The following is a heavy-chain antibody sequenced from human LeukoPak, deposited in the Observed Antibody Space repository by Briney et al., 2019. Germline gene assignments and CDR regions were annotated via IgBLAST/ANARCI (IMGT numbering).Heavy chain of an antibody. Sequence: GGSLRLSCAASGFTFSSYAMHWVRQAPGKGLEWVAVISYDGSNKYYADSVKGRFTISRDNSKNTLYLQMNSLRAEDTAVYYCSAGRREIDYWGQGTLVTVSS. J-gene: IGHJ4*02. CDR1: GFTFSSYA. CDR3: SAGRREIDY. V-gene: IGHV3-30-3*01. CDR2: ISYDGSNK.